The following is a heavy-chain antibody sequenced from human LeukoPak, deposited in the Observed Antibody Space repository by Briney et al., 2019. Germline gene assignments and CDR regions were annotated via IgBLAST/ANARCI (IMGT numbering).Heavy chain of an antibody. J-gene: IGHJ4*02. Sequence: GASVKLSCKASGYTFTSYYMHWVRQAPGQGLEWMGIINPSGGSTSYAQKFQGRVTMTRDMSTSTVYMELSSLRSEYTAVYYCARGDELGQRVDYWGQGTLVTVSS. CDR2: INPSGGST. CDR1: GYTFTSYY. CDR3: ARGDELGQRVDY. D-gene: IGHD7-27*01. V-gene: IGHV1-46*01.